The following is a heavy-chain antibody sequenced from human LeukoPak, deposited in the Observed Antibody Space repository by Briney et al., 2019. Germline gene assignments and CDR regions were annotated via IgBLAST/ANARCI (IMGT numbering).Heavy chain of an antibody. CDR1: GGSISSYY. D-gene: IGHD6-6*01. CDR3: AREEKLRGFDP. J-gene: IGHJ5*02. CDR2: IYYSGST. V-gene: IGHV4-59*01. Sequence: PSETLSLTCTVSGGSISSYYWSWIRQPPGKGLEWIGYIYYSGSTNYNPSLKSRVTISVDTSKNQFSLKLSSVTAADTAVYYCAREEKLRGFDPWGQGTLVTVSS.